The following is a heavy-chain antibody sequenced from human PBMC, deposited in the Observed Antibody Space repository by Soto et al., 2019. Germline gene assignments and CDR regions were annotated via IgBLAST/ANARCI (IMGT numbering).Heavy chain of an antibody. CDR3: ARDLGGWPDY. J-gene: IGHJ4*02. Sequence: QVQLVQSGAEVKKPGASVKVSCKASGYTFTSYAMHWVRQAPGQRLEWMGWINAGNGNTKYSQKFQGRVPITRATSASTTYMELSSLRSEDTAVYYCARDLGGWPDYWGQGTLVTVSS. CDR2: INAGNGNT. CDR1: GYTFTSYA. D-gene: IGHD2-15*01. V-gene: IGHV1-3*01.